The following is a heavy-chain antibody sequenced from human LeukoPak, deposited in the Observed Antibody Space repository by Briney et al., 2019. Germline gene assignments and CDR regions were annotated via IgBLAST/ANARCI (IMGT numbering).Heavy chain of an antibody. Sequence: PGGSLRLSCAASGFTFNDYYINWIRQAPGKGLEWVSYISISGLTTVYADSVKGRFTITRDNAHNFMSLQMNSLRPEDTAVYYCARDTNNGLDVWGRGTTVTVSS. V-gene: IGHV3-11*01. CDR2: ISISGLTT. CDR1: GFTFNDYY. D-gene: IGHD1-20*01. CDR3: ARDTNNGLDV. J-gene: IGHJ6*02.